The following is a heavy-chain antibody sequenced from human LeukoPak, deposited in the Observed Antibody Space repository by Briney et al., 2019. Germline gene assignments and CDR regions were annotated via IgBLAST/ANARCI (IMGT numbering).Heavy chain of an antibody. J-gene: IGHJ4*02. CDR2: IWYDGSNK. CDR3: AKDQGDGYTYLFDY. V-gene: IGHV3-33*06. Sequence: PGGSLRLSCAASGFTFSSYGMHWVRQAPGKGLEWVAVIWYDGSNKYYADSVKGRFTISRDNSKNTLYLQMNSLRAEDTAVYYCAKDQGDGYTYLFDYWGQGTLVTVSS. D-gene: IGHD5-24*01. CDR1: GFTFSSYG.